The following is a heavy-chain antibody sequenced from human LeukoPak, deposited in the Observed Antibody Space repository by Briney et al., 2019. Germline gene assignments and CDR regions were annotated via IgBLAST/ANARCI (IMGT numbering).Heavy chain of an antibody. D-gene: IGHD1-26*01. J-gene: IGHJ4*02. V-gene: IGHV1-2*02. Sequence: ASVKVSCKASGYNFNDYCMHWVRQAPGQGLEWMGWINPNSGGTNYAQKFQGRVTMTRDTSISTAYMELSRLRSDDTAVYYCARDLTRVVGATDYWGQGTLVTVSS. CDR2: INPNSGGT. CDR1: GYNFNDYC. CDR3: ARDLTRVVGATDY.